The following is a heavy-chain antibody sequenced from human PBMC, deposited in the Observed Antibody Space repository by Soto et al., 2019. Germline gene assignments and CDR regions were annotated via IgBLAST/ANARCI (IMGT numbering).Heavy chain of an antibody. V-gene: IGHV1-18*01. CDR2: ISAYNGNT. CDR3: ARDLDIVVVPAANGYDY. J-gene: IGHJ4*02. CDR1: GYTFTSYG. Sequence: ASVKVSCKASGYTFTSYGISWVRQAPGQGLEWMGWISAYNGNTNYAQKLQGRVTMTTDTSTSTAYMELSSLRSEDTAVYYCARDLDIVVVPAANGYDYWGQGTLVTVSS. D-gene: IGHD2-2*03.